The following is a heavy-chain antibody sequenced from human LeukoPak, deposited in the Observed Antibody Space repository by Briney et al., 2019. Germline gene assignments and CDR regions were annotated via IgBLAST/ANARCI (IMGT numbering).Heavy chain of an antibody. CDR1: GYTFTSYG. CDR2: ISAYNGNT. V-gene: IGHV1-18*01. D-gene: IGHD3-3*01. CDR3: ARIRFLEWLPDY. Sequence: GAPVKVSCKASGYTFTSYGISWVRQAPGQGLEWMGWISAYNGNTNYAQKLQGRVTMTTDTSTSTAYMELRGLRSDDTAVYYCARIRFLEWLPDYWGQGTLVTVSS. J-gene: IGHJ4*02.